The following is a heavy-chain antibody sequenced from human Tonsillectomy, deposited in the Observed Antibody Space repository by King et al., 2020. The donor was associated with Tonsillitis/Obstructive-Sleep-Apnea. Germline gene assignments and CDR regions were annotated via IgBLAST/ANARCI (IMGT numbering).Heavy chain of an antibody. Sequence: VQLVESGGGLVQPGGSLRLSCAASGFTFSSYAISWVRQAPGKGLQGVSAISASGDTTYYLDSVRGRFTISRDNSQSTSFLQINSLRAEDTAIYYCAKEAHCSSSSCYIGDYWGQGTLVTVSS. CDR1: GFTFSSYA. CDR2: ISASGDTT. CDR3: AKEAHCSSSSCYIGDY. V-gene: IGHV3-23*04. D-gene: IGHD2-2*02. J-gene: IGHJ4*02.